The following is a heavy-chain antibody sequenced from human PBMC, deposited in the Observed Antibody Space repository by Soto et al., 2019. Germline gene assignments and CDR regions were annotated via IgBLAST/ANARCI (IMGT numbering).Heavy chain of an antibody. CDR3: ARNYYDSSADNWFDP. D-gene: IGHD3-22*01. CDR1: GYMFTNYY. V-gene: IGHV1-69*13. Sequence: ASVKVSCKASGYMFTNYYMHWLRQAPGQGLEWMGGIIPIFGTANYAQKFQGRVTITADESTSTAYMELSSLRSEDTAVYYCARNYYDSSADNWFDPWGQGTLVTVSS. CDR2: IIPIFGTA. J-gene: IGHJ5*02.